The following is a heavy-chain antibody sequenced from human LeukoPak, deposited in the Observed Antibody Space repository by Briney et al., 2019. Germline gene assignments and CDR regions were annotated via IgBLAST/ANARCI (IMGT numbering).Heavy chain of an antibody. J-gene: IGHJ4*02. D-gene: IGHD6-19*01. Sequence: SETLSLTSTVSGGSISSSSYYWGWIRQPPGKGLEWIGSIYYSGSTYYNPSLKSRVTISVDTSKNQFSLKLSSVTAADTAVYYCGAYSSGWLGIDYWGQGTLVTVSS. V-gene: IGHV4-39*01. CDR3: GAYSSGWLGIDY. CDR2: IYYSGST. CDR1: GGSISSSSYY.